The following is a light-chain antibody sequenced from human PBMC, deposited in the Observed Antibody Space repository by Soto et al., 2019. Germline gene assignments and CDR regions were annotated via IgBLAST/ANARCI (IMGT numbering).Light chain of an antibody. J-gene: IGLJ2*01. V-gene: IGLV1-51*01. CDR2: DNN. CDR3: GTWDSSLSVGV. Sequence: QSVLTQPPSVSAAPGQKVTISCSGSSSNLGNNYVSWYQSLPGTAPKLLIYDNNERPSGIPDRFSGSKSGTSATLGITGLQTGDEADYYCGTWDSSLSVGVFGGGTKVTVL. CDR1: SSNLGNNY.